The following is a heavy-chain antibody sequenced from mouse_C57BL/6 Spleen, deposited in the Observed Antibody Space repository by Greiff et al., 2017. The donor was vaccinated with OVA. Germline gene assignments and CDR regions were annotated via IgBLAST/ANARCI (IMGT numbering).Heavy chain of an antibody. J-gene: IGHJ2*01. V-gene: IGHV5-4*01. Sequence: EVKVEESGGGLVKPGGSLKLSCAASGFTFSSYAMSWVRQTPEKRLEWVATISDGGSYTYYPDNVKGRFTISRDNAKNNLYLQMSHLKSEDTAMYYCARDIYYGNYLYYFDYWGQGTTLTVSS. D-gene: IGHD2-1*01. CDR1: GFTFSSYA. CDR3: ARDIYYGNYLYYFDY. CDR2: ISDGGSYT.